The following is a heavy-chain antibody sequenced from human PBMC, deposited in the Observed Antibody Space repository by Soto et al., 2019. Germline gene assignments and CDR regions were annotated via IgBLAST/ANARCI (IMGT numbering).Heavy chain of an antibody. Sequence: PGESLKISCEASGYDFSRHWIGWVRQMPGKDLQWLGIIFPDDSDTRYSPSFQGQVTLSVDKSIATAYLRWTTLEASDTAMYYCVRLGSILINSYGGPPGYWGQGTRVTVSS. D-gene: IGHD3-16*01. CDR1: GYDFSRHW. V-gene: IGHV5-51*01. CDR3: VRLGSILINSYGGPPGY. CDR2: IFPDDSDT. J-gene: IGHJ4*02.